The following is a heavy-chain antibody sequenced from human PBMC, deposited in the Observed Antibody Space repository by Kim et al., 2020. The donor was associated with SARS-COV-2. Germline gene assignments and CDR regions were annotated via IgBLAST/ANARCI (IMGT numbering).Heavy chain of an antibody. V-gene: IGHV3-13*04. CDR1: GFTFSSYD. CDR3: ARDRTYYDFWSGYYKGYGMDV. Sequence: GGSLRLSCAASGFTFSSYDMHWVRQATGKGLEWVSAIGTAGDTYYPGSVKGRFTISRENAKNSLYLQMNSLIAGDTAVYYCARDRTYYDFWSGYYKGYGMDVWGQGTTVTVSS. CDR2: IGTAGDT. D-gene: IGHD3-3*01. J-gene: IGHJ6*02.